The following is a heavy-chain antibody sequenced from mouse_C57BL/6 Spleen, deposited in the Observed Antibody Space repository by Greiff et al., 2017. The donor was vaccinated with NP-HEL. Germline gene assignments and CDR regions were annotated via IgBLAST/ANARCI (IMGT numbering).Heavy chain of an antibody. CDR2: INPSNGGT. J-gene: IGHJ1*03. CDR3: AREMNLYSNYWYFDV. V-gene: IGHV1-53*01. D-gene: IGHD2-5*01. CDR1: GYTFTSYW. Sequence: VQLQQPGTELVKPGASVKLSCKASGYTFTSYWMHWVKQRPGQGLEWIGNINPSNGGTNYNEKFKSKATLTVDKSSSTAYMQLSSLTSEDSAVYYCAREMNLYSNYWYFDVWGTGTTVTVSS.